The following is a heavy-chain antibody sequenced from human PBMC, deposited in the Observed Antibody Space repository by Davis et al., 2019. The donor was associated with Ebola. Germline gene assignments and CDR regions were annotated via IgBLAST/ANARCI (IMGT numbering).Heavy chain of an antibody. V-gene: IGHV1-69*13. J-gene: IGHJ6*02. CDR3: ARASLGYGDLIYYYYGMDV. CDR1: GGTFSSYA. Sequence: SVKVSCKASGGTFSSYAISWVRQAPGQGPEWMGGIIPIFGTANYAQKFQGRVTITADESTSTAYMELSSLRSEDTAVYYCARASLGYGDLIYYYYGMDVWGQGTTVTVSS. D-gene: IGHD4-17*01. CDR2: IIPIFGTA.